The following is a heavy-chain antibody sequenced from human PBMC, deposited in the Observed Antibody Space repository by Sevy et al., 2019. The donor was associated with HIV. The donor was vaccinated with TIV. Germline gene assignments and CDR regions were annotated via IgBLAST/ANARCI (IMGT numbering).Heavy chain of an antibody. Sequence: GGCLRLSCAASGFTFSKYWMTWVRQAPGKGLEWVANIQEDGSGKYYVDAVKGRFTISRDNAKNSLYLQMNSLRAEDTAVYYCATDPFSVTSSNDYMDVWGKGTTVTVSS. CDR3: ATDPFSVTSSNDYMDV. CDR2: IQEDGSGK. D-gene: IGHD4-17*01. J-gene: IGHJ6*03. CDR1: GFTFSKYW. V-gene: IGHV3-7*01.